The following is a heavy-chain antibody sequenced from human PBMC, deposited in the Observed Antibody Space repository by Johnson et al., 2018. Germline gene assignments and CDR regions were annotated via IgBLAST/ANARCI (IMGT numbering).Heavy chain of an antibody. CDR2: INWDGGNT. CDR1: GFTFEDYG. V-gene: IGHV3-20*04. J-gene: IGHJ3*02. CDR3: ARDPDAVVVVAANACDI. D-gene: IGHD2-15*01. Sequence: VQLVQSGGGVVRPGESLRLSCAASGFTFEDYGMSWVRQAPGKGLEWISCINWDGGNTRYADSMKGRFTLSRDNAKNSLYLEMNSLRAEDTALYYCARDPDAVVVVAANACDIWGQGTMVTVSS.